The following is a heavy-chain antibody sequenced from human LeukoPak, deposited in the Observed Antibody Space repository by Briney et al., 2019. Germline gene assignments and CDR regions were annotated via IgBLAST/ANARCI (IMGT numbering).Heavy chain of an antibody. D-gene: IGHD6-6*01. V-gene: IGHV4-59*08. CDR3: ATIAGSSSY. Sequence: SETLSLTCTVSGGSMSAYYWTWFRQPPGRGLEWIGYIYYSGSTNYNPSLRSRVTISVDTSNNQFSLKLTSVTAADTAVYYCATIAGSSSYWGQGTLVTVSS. J-gene: IGHJ4*02. CDR2: IYYSGST. CDR1: GGSMSAYY.